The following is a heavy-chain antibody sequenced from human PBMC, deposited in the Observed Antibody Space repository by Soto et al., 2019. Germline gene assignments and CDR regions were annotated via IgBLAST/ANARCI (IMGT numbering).Heavy chain of an antibody. D-gene: IGHD5-18*01. CDR1: GFTFSSYA. V-gene: IGHV3-23*01. CDR3: AKELEYWGLAMEVPFDY. CDR2: ISGSGGST. Sequence: GGSLRLSCAASGFTFSSYAMSWVRQAPGKGLEWVSAISGSGGSTYYADSVKGRFTISRDNSKNTLYLQMNSLRAEDTAVYYCAKELEYWGLAMEVPFDYWGQGTLVTVSS. J-gene: IGHJ4*02.